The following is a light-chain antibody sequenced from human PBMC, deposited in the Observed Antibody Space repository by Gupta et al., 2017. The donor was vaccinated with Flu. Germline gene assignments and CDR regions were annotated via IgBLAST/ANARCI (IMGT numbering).Light chain of an antibody. CDR3: SSYTSSYTFV. CDR2: EVS. CDR1: SSDVGTYNR. J-gene: IGLJ1*01. V-gene: IGLV2-18*02. Sequence: IXCXGTSSDVGTYNRVSWYQQSPGTAPKLMIYEVSNRPSGVPDRFSGSKSGNTASLTISGLQGEDEADYYCSSYTSSYTFVFGTGTKVTVL.